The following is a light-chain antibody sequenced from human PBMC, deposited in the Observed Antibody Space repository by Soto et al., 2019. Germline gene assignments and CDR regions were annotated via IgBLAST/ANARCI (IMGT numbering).Light chain of an antibody. V-gene: IGKV3-20*01. CDR3: QQYDSSPYT. Sequence: EIVLTQSPGTLSLSPGERVTLSCRASQSVSSSYLAWYQQKPGQAPRLLIYGASSRATGIPDRFSGSGSGTDFTLTINRLEPEDFAVYYCQQYDSSPYTFGQGAKVDIK. CDR1: QSVSSSY. CDR2: GAS. J-gene: IGKJ2*01.